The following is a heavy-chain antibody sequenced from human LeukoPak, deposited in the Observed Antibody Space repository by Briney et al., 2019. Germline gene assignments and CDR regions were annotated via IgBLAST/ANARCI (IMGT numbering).Heavy chain of an antibody. CDR2: IIPIFGTA. CDR1: GGTFSSYA. J-gene: IGHJ4*02. CDR3: ARMGHYGDPARRDY. D-gene: IGHD4-17*01. Sequence: SVKVSCKASGGTFSSYAISWVRQAPGQGLEWMGGIIPIFGTANYAQKFQGRVTITADESTSTAYMELSSLGSEDTAVYYCARMGHYGDPARRDYWGQGTLVTVSS. V-gene: IGHV1-69*13.